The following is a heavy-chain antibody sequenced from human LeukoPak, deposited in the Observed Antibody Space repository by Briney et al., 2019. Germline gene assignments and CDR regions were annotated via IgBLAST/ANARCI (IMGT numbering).Heavy chain of an antibody. CDR3: ARAYHYDFWSGSSYGMDV. D-gene: IGHD3-3*01. CDR1: GFTFSSYS. Sequence: GGSLRLSCAASGFTFSSYSMNWVRQAPGKGLEWVSSFSSSSSYIYYADSVKGRFTISRDNAKNSLYLQMNSLRAEDTAVYYCARAYHYDFWSGSSYGMDVWGQGTTVTVSS. V-gene: IGHV3-21*01. CDR2: FSSSSSYI. J-gene: IGHJ6*02.